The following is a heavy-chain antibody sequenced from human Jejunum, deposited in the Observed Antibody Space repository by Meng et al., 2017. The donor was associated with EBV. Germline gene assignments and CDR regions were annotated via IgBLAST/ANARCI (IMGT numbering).Heavy chain of an antibody. J-gene: IGHJ4*02. D-gene: IGHD3-9*01. CDR3: AKPHFDWLLYYFDF. CDR1: GFTFSSYA. V-gene: IGHV3-23*01. Sequence: EVQLXXXXXSVVXPXXXLRLXXXAAGFTFSSYAMNWVRQAPGKGLEWVSTISGSGTNTYYADSVKGRFTISRDNSKNTLYLQMNSLRAEDTALYYCAKPHFDWLLYYFDFWGQGTLVTVSS. CDR2: ISGSGTNT.